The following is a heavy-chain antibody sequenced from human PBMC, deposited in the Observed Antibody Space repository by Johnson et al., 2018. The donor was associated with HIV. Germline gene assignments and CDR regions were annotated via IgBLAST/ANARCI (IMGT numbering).Heavy chain of an antibody. V-gene: IGHV3-30*02. CDR1: GFTFSSYG. Sequence: VQLVESGGGVVPPGGSLSLSCAASGFTFSSYGMHWVRQAPGKGLEWVAFIRYDGSNKYYADSVKGRFTISRDNAKSSLYLQMNSLRVEDTAVYYCARISYNFWSYPDAFDIWGQGTIVTVSS. J-gene: IGHJ3*02. CDR2: IRYDGSNK. D-gene: IGHD3-3*01. CDR3: ARISYNFWSYPDAFDI.